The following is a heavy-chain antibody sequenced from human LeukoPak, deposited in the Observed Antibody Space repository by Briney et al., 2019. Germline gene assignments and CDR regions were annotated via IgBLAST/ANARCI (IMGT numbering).Heavy chain of an antibody. CDR1: GFTVSSKY. CDR2: IYSGGST. J-gene: IGHJ6*02. V-gene: IGHV3-53*04. CDR3: ATFGGGSSWQTGHSYYGMDV. Sequence: PGGSLRLSCAASGFTVSSKYMSWVRQAPGKGLEWVSVIYSGGSTYYADSVKGRFTISRHNSQNTLYLQMNSLRADDTAVYYCATFGGGSSWQTGHSYYGMDVWGQGTTVTVSS. D-gene: IGHD6-13*01.